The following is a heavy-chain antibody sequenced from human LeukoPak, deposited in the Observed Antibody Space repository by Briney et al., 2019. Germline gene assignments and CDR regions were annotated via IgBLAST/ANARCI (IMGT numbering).Heavy chain of an antibody. CDR3: ARGYCSGGRCYSNQGDFDY. V-gene: IGHV3-30*04. J-gene: IGHJ4*02. CDR2: ISYDGSNK. Sequence: GRSLRLSCAASGFTFSSYAMHWVRQAPGKGLEWVAVISYDGSNKYYADSVKGRFTISRDNSKNTLYLQMNSLRAEDTAVYYCARGYCSGGRCYSNQGDFDYWGQGTLVTVSS. CDR1: GFTFSSYA. D-gene: IGHD2-15*01.